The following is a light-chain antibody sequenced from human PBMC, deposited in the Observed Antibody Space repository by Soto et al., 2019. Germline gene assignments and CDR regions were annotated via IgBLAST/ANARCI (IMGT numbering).Light chain of an antibody. CDR1: SSNIGGKS. J-gene: IGLJ1*01. V-gene: IGLV1-51*01. CDR2: DDN. CDR3: GSWDSSLSAYV. Sequence: QSVLTQPPSVSSAPGQKGSISCSGGSSNIGGKSVSWYQQLPGTAPKLLIYDDNKRPSRIPARFSGSKSGTSATLGITGFQTGEEADYYCGSWDSSLSAYVFGTGTKVTVL.